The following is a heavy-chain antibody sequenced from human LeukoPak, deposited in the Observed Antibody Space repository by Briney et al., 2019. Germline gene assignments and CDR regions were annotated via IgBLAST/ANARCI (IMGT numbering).Heavy chain of an antibody. J-gene: IGHJ4*02. CDR3: AKGRSYSGSYYTFDY. V-gene: IGHV3-23*01. CDR1: GFTFSSYG. Sequence: PGGSLRLSCAASGFTFSSYGMHWVRQAPGKGLEWVSAISGSGGSTYYADSVKGRFTISRDNSKNTLYLQMNSLRAEDTAVYYCAKGRSYSGSYYTFDYWGQGTLVTVSS. D-gene: IGHD1-26*01. CDR2: ISGSGGST.